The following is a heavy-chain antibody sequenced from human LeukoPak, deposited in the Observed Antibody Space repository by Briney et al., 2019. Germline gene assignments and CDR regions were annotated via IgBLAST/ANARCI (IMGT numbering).Heavy chain of an antibody. D-gene: IGHD3-16*01. V-gene: IGHV4-59*01. J-gene: IGHJ6*04. CDR3: ARWARFGESNDYYYYGMDV. Sequence: SETLSLTCTVSGGSISSYYWSWIRQPPGKGLEWIGYIYYSGSTNYNPSLQSRVTISVDTSKNQFSLKLSSVTAADTAVYYCARWARFGESNDYYYYGMDVWGKGTTVTVSS. CDR2: IYYSGST. CDR1: GGSISSYY.